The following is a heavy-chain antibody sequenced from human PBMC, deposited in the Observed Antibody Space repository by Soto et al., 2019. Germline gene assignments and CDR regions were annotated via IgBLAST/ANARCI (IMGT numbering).Heavy chain of an antibody. CDR2: ISGSGGST. CDR3: AKAVWEVQGSRYYYYMDV. Sequence: EVQLLESGGGLVQPGGSLRLSCAASGFTFSSYAMSWVRQAPGKGLEWVSAISGSGGSTYYADSVKGRFTISRDNSKNTLYLQMNSLRAEDTAVYYCAKAVWEVQGSRYYYYMDVWGKGTTVTVSS. V-gene: IGHV3-23*01. D-gene: IGHD1-1*01. J-gene: IGHJ6*03. CDR1: GFTFSSYA.